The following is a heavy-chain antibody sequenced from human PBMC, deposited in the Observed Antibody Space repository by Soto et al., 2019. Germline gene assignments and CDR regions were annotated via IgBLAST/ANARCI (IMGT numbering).Heavy chain of an antibody. CDR3: VRKTAYYYGSGSYSTFNWFDP. J-gene: IGHJ5*02. CDR1: GGSFSDYI. D-gene: IGHD3-10*01. CDR2: INHSGSA. V-gene: IGHV4-34*01. Sequence: SETLSLTCAVYGGSFSDYIWTWIRQTPGKGLQWIGQINHSGSANYNPSLKSRVTISVDTSKNQFSLKLSSVTAVDTAVYYCVRKTAYYYGSGSYSTFNWFDPWGQGTLVTVSS.